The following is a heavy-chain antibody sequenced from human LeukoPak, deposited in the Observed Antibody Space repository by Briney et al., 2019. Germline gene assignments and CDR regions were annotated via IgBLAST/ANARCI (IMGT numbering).Heavy chain of an antibody. CDR2: IIPIFGTA. CDR3: ARVGIRAFDI. D-gene: IGHD5-18*01. CDR1: GGTFSSYA. V-gene: IGHV1-69*13. J-gene: IGHJ3*02. Sequence: PAASVNVSCKASGGTFSSYAISWVRQAPGQGLEWMGGIIPIFGTANYAQKFQGRVTITADESTSTAYMELSSLRSEDTAVYYCARVGIRAFDIWGQGTMVTVSS.